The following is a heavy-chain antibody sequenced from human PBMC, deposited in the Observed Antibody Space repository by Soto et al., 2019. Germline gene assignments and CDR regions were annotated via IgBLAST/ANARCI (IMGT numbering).Heavy chain of an antibody. CDR1: GGTSSRYA. J-gene: IGHJ6*02. V-gene: IGHV1-69*13. CDR3: ARDLSPVVVVAAWRNYYYYYGMDV. CDR2: IIPIFGTA. Sequence: GAPVKVSCKGSGGTSSRYAISRVRQAPGQGIEWMGGIIPIFGTANYAQKFQGRVTITADESTSTAYMELSSLRSEDTAVYYCARDLSPVVVVAAWRNYYYYYGMDVWGQGTTVTVSS. D-gene: IGHD2-15*01.